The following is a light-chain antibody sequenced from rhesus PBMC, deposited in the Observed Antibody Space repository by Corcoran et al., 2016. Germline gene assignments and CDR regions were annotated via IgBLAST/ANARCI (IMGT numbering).Light chain of an antibody. CDR2: EAS. CDR1: QGITND. J-gene: IGKJ3*01. V-gene: IGKV1-25*01. Sequence: DIQMTQSPSSLSASVGDRVTITCRASQGITNDLAWYQQKPGETPTLLIYEASRLQSGIPSRFSGSGSWTDFTLTISSLQPEDFATYYCQHYYSTPFTFGPGTKLDIK. CDR3: QHYYSTPFT.